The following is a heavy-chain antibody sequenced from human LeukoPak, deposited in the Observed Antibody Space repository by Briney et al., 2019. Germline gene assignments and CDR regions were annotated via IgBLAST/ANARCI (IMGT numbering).Heavy chain of an antibody. J-gene: IGHJ5*02. CDR2: IIPVLGIA. CDR3: ARGQGSTTNHWFDP. Sequence: SVKVSCKASGGTFSSYVISWVRQAPGQGLEWMGRIIPVLGIANYAQKFQGRVTITTDESTSTAYMELSSLRSEDTAVYYCARGQGSTTNHWFDPWGQGTLVTVSS. CDR1: GGTFSSYV. D-gene: IGHD2-2*01. V-gene: IGHV1-69*04.